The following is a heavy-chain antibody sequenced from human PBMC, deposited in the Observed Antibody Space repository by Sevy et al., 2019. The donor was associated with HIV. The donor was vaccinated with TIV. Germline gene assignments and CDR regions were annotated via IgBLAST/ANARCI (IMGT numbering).Heavy chain of an antibody. CDR3: ARDVGHGAQKVTSLDY. V-gene: IGHV3-7*01. CDR2: VKQDESEK. J-gene: IGHJ4*02. D-gene: IGHD4-4*01. Sequence: GGSLRLSCAASGFTFRTYWMSWVRQAPGKGLELEANVKQDESEKYYLGSVRRRFTISRDNAKNSLYLQMSSLTVEDTAVYYCARDVGHGAQKVTSLDYWGQGILVTVSS. CDR1: GFTFRTYW.